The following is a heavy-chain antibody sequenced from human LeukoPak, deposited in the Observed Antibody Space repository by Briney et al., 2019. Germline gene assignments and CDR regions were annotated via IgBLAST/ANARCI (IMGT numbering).Heavy chain of an antibody. CDR3: TVTGYYYDSSGYYYGDAFDI. Sequence: GGSLRLSCAASDFTFSNYWMSWVRQAPGKGLEWVANIKEDGSEKKYVDPVKGRFTISRDNAKNSLYLQMNSLKTEDTAVYYCTVTGYYYDSSGYYYGDAFDIWGQGTMVTVSS. CDR2: IKEDGSEK. D-gene: IGHD3-22*01. V-gene: IGHV3-7*03. J-gene: IGHJ3*02. CDR1: DFTFSNYW.